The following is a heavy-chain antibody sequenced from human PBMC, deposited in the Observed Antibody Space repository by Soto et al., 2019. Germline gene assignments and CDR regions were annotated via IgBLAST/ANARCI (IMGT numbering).Heavy chain of an antibody. CDR1: GGTFSSYA. J-gene: IGHJ4*02. CDR3: ERESRYYDSSGYQLDY. CDR2: IIPIFGTA. V-gene: IGHV1-69*01. Sequence: QVQLVQSGAEVQKPGSSVKVSCKASGGTFSSYAISWVRQAPGQGLEWMGGIIPIFGTANYAQKFQGRVTITADESTSTAYMELSSLRSEDTAVYYCERESRYYDSSGYQLDYWGQGTLVTVSS. D-gene: IGHD3-22*01.